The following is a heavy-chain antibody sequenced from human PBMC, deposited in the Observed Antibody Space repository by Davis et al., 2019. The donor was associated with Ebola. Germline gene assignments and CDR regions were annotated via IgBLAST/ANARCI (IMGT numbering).Heavy chain of an antibody. J-gene: IGHJ4*02. CDR3: ARVIALGEQFVVVTARAEYYFDS. D-gene: IGHD2-21*02. CDR2: IYHSGST. Sequence: MPSETLSLTCTVSGGSISSGGYYWGWIRQPPGKGLEWVGSIYHSGSTYYNPSLKSRVTISVDTSKNQFSLKLRSVTAADTAVYYCARVIALGEQFVVVTARAEYYFDSWGQGTLVTVSS. CDR1: GGSISSGGYY. V-gene: IGHV4-39*01.